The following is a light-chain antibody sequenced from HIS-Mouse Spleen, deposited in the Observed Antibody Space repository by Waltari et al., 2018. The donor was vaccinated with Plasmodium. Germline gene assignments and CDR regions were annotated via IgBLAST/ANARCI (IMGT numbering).Light chain of an antibody. Sequence: DIQMTQSPSSLSASVRARVTITCQSSHAIINYLNWYQQKPGKAPKLLTYDASNLETGVPSRFSGSGSETDFTFTISSLQPEDIATYYCQQYDNLLMYTFGQGTKLEIK. CDR3: QQYDNLLMYT. CDR1: HAIINY. CDR2: DAS. J-gene: IGKJ2*01. V-gene: IGKV1-33*01.